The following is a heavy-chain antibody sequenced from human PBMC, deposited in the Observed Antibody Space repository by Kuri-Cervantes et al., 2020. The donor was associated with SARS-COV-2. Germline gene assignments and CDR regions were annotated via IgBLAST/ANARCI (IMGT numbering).Heavy chain of an antibody. D-gene: IGHD3-3*01. Sequence: SETLSLTCGVSGVSVTREGYSWNWVRQLPGKGLEWIGSISGDTSYNPSLDSRVTISVDTSKNQFSLKLSSVTAADTAVYYCARQMMSSITIFGVVITRNWFDPWGQGTLVTVSS. CDR3: ARQMMSSITIFGVVITRNWFDP. J-gene: IGHJ5*02. CDR1: GVSVTREGYS. CDR2: ISGDT. V-gene: IGHV4-30-2*03.